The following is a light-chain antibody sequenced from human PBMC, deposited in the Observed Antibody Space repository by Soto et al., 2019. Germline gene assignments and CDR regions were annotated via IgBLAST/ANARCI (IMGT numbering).Light chain of an antibody. CDR1: QSISSY. Sequence: EVVLTQSPATLSLYPGERATLSCRASQSISSYLAWYQQRPGQAPRLLIYDASNRATGIPARFSGSGSGTDFTLTIRSLEPEDFAIYYCQQRSNSPLTFGGGTKVEIK. CDR3: QQRSNSPLT. CDR2: DAS. J-gene: IGKJ4*01. V-gene: IGKV3-11*01.